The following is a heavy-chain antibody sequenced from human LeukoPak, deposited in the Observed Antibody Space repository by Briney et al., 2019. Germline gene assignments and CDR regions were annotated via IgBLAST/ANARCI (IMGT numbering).Heavy chain of an antibody. CDR1: GFTFSSYG. V-gene: IGHV3-30*18. CDR3: AKEDVVVITIRYFQH. J-gene: IGHJ1*01. CDR2: ISYDGSNK. Sequence: GRSLRLSCAASGFTFSSYGMHCARQAPCKGLDWVAAISYDGSNKYYADSVKGRFTISRDNSKNTLYLQMNSLRTEDTAIYYCAKEDVVVITIRYFQHWGQGTLVTVSS. D-gene: IGHD3-22*01.